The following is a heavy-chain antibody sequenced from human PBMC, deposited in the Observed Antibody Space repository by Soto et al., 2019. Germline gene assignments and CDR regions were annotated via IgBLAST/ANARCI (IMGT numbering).Heavy chain of an antibody. CDR2: IIPIVETP. V-gene: IGHV1-69*01. Sequence: QVQLVQSGAEVKKPGSSMKVSCKASGGTFNSYDINWVRHAPGQGLEWMGGIIPIVETPKYAQKFQGRVTITADESTNTVYLELSSLRSEDTAMYYCARLSRPNYYDTSGFFKANWFDPWGQGTLVTVSS. CDR3: ARLSRPNYYDTSGFFKANWFDP. CDR1: GGTFNSYD. D-gene: IGHD3-22*01. J-gene: IGHJ5*02.